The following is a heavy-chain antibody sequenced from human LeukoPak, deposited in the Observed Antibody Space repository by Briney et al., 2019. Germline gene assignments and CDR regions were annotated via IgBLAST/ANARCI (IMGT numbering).Heavy chain of an antibody. CDR2: MWYDGSND. CDR3: ARSIPRYDGSAYYPDY. Sequence: PGGSLRLSCAASGFTFRSYAMHWIRQAPGKGLEWVAVMWYDGSNDDYADSVKGRFTISRDNSKSTLYLQMNSLRAEDTAIYYCARSIPRYDGSAYYPDYWGQGTLVTVSS. V-gene: IGHV3-33*08. CDR1: GFTFRSYA. D-gene: IGHD3-22*01. J-gene: IGHJ4*02.